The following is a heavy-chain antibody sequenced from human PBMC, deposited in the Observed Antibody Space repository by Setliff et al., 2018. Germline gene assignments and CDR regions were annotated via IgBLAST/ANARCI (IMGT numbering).Heavy chain of an antibody. CDR2: INPSGTT. Sequence: PSETLSLTCTFYGGPFSDYYWGWVRQTPGKGLEWIAEINPSGTTNYIPSLKSRLTISVDTSKRQFSLKLISVTAADTAVYYCRYWSGYYNNDYWGQGTLVTVSS. V-gene: IGHV4-34*01. D-gene: IGHD3-3*01. CDR1: GGPFSDYY. CDR3: RYWSGYYNNDY. J-gene: IGHJ4*02.